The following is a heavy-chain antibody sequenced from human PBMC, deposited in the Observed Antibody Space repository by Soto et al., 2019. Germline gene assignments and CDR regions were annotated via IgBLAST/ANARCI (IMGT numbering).Heavy chain of an antibody. D-gene: IGHD4-17*01. V-gene: IGHV3-21*01. CDR2: ISSGGHYV. Sequence: GGSLRLSCAASGFTFSSYHMNWVRQAPGKGLEWVSSISSGGHYVYYGDSMKGRFTISRDNAKNSLYLQMNSLRAEDTAVYYCARDDYGDYKNAFDYWGQGTLVTVSS. CDR1: GFTFSSYH. CDR3: ARDDYGDYKNAFDY. J-gene: IGHJ4*02.